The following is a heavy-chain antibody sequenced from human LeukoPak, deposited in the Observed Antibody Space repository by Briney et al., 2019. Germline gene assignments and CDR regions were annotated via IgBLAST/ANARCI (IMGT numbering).Heavy chain of an antibody. D-gene: IGHD4-23*01. V-gene: IGHV4-38-2*02. Sequence: PAETLSLTCIVSGYYIASGHYWAWIRQPPGKGLEWIGCVYHSGTYYTSSLTSRVSISMDTSRNLFSLKVTSVTAADSAFYYCAKTSGGGGHDSWGQGLLVTVSS. CDR3: AKTSGGGGHDS. J-gene: IGHJ5*01. CDR1: GYYIASGHY. CDR2: VYHSGT.